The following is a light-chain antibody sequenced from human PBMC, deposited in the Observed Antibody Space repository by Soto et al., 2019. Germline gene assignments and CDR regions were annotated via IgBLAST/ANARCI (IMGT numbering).Light chain of an antibody. V-gene: IGLV2-14*01. J-gene: IGLJ1*01. CDR3: ISYTTDDTFV. Sequence: QSVLTQPASVSGSPGQSITISCAGTRSDNGASNSVSWYQHLPGRSPTLIIYEATNRPSGVSERFSGSKAGDTASLTISELQADDEAEYFCISYTTDDTFVFGSGTKVTVL. CDR1: RSDNGASNS. CDR2: EAT.